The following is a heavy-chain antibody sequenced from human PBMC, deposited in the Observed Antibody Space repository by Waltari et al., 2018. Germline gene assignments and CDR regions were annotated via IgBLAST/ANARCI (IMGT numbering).Heavy chain of an antibody. J-gene: IGHJ4*02. CDR1: GFTFSSYG. D-gene: IGHD6-19*01. CDR3: AKDVDSSGWLALDY. V-gene: IGHV3-30*18. CDR2: ISYDGSDK. Sequence: QVQLVESGGGVVQPGRSLRLSCAASGFTFSSYGMHWVRQAPGKGLEWVAVISYDGSDKDSADSVKGRFTISRDNSKNTLYLQMNSLRVEDTAVYYCAKDVDSSGWLALDYWGQGTLVTVSS.